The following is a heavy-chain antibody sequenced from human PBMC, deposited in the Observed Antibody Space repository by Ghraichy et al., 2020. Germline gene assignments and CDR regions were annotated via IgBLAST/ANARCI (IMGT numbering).Heavy chain of an antibody. CDR2: ISGIGGST. D-gene: IGHD1-7*01. V-gene: IGHV3-23*01. J-gene: IGHJ4*02. Sequence: GGSLRLSCEASGFNFSNYAMTWVRQAPGKGLEWVSVISGIGGSTYYADSVKGRFTISRDNSKNTLYLQMNNLRVEDTAVYYCATSEWNSGKRAFYFDYWGQGTLVTVSS. CDR3: ATSEWNSGKRAFYFDY. CDR1: GFNFSNYA.